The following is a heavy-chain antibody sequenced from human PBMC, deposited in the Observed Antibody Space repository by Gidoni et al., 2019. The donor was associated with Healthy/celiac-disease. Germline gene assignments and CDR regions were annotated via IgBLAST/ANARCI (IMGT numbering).Heavy chain of an antibody. Sequence: QVQLVQSGAEVKKPGASVTVSCTASGYTFTSYGISWVRQAPGQGLEWMGWISAYNGNTHYAQNLQGRVTMTTDTSTSTAYMELRSLRSDDTAVYYCARDRDVVVVAVRPGYGMDVWGQGTTVTVSS. CDR3: ARDRDVVVVAVRPGYGMDV. J-gene: IGHJ6*02. V-gene: IGHV1-18*01. CDR1: GYTFTSYG. CDR2: ISAYNGNT. D-gene: IGHD2-15*01.